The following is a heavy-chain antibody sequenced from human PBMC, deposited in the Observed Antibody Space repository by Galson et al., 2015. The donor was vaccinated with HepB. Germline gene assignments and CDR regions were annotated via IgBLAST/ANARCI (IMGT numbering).Heavy chain of an antibody. CDR2: ISYDGSNK. Sequence: SLRLSCAASGFTFSSYAMHWVRQAPGKGLEWVAVISYDGSNKYYADSVKGRFTISRDNSKNTLYLQMNSLRAEDTAVYYCARAMVRGVMADYWGQGTLVTVSS. V-gene: IGHV3-30*04. J-gene: IGHJ4*02. D-gene: IGHD3-10*01. CDR1: GFTFSSYA. CDR3: ARAMVRGVMADY.